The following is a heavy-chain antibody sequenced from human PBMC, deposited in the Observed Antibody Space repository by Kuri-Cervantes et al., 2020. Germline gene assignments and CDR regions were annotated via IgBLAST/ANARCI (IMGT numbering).Heavy chain of an antibody. Sequence: ASVKVSCKASGYTFTSYYMHWVRQAPGQGLEWMGIINPSGGSTSYAQKFQGRVTMTRDTSTSTVYMELSSLRSEDTAVYYCARDRLQLEEENWFDPWGQGTLVTVSS. CDR1: GYTFTSYY. CDR2: INPSGGST. CDR3: ARDRLQLEEENWFDP. J-gene: IGHJ5*02. V-gene: IGHV1-46*01. D-gene: IGHD5-24*01.